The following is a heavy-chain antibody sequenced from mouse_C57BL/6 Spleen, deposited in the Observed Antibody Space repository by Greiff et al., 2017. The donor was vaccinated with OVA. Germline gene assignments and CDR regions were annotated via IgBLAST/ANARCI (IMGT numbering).Heavy chain of an antibody. V-gene: IGHV1-64*01. J-gene: IGHJ1*03. CDR1: GYTFTSYW. CDR3: ARPNWDPYWYFDV. CDR2: IHPNSGST. Sequence: QVQLQQPGAELVKPGASVKLSCKASGYTFTSYWMHWVKQRPGQGLEWIGMIHPNSGSTNYNEKFKSKATLTVDKSSSTAYMQLSSLTSEDSAVYYCARPNWDPYWYFDVWGTGTTVTVSS. D-gene: IGHD4-1*01.